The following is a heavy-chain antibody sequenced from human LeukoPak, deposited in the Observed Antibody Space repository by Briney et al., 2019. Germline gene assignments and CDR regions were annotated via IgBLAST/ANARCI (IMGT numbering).Heavy chain of an antibody. CDR1: GFTFSSYS. CDR2: ISSSSSTI. D-gene: IGHD1-14*01. V-gene: IGHV3-48*01. Sequence: LPGGSLRLSCAASGFTFSSYSMNWVRQAPGKGLEWVSYISSSSSTIHYADSVKGRFTISRDNAKNSLYLQMNSLRAEDTAVYYCARGNPGAFDIWGQGTMVTVSS. J-gene: IGHJ3*02. CDR3: ARGNPGAFDI.